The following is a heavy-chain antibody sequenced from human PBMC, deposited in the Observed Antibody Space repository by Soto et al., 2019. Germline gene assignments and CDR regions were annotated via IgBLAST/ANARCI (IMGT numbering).Heavy chain of an antibody. D-gene: IGHD3-16*01. CDR3: AKGPAGGDTHRSADY. CDR1: GFTFSNYG. V-gene: IGHV3-30*18. CDR2: IRNDGSNE. J-gene: IGHJ4*02. Sequence: XVSLRLSSAASGFTFSNYGMHWVRQAPGKGLEWVAVIRNDGSNEYYADSVKGRFTISRDNPKHTLYLQMNSLRAEDTAVYYCAKGPAGGDTHRSADYWGQGALVTVSS.